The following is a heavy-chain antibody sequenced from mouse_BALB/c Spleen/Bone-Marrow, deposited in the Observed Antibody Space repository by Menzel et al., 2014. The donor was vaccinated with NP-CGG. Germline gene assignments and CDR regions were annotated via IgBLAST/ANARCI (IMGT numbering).Heavy chain of an antibody. V-gene: IGHV1-5*01. D-gene: IGHD1-1*01. Sequence: VQLKQSGPVLARPGASVKMSCKASGYSFTTFWMHWVKQRPGQGLEWIGAIYPGNNDTSYNQKFKGKAKLTAVTSASTAYMELSSLTNEDSAVYYCTRKLPAMDYWGQGTSLTVSS. CDR3: TRKLPAMDY. CDR2: IYPGNNDT. J-gene: IGHJ4*01. CDR1: GYSFTTFW.